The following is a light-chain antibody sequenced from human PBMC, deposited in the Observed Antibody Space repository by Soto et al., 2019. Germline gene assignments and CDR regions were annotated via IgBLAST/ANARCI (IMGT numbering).Light chain of an antibody. Sequence: EIVITQSPATLSVSPGERATLSCRASQSVSSKLAWYQQKPGQAPRLLIYGASTRATGIPARFSGSGSGTEFTLTISSLQSEDFAVYYCQQYNNWPPTFGQGTKVDIK. V-gene: IGKV3-15*01. J-gene: IGKJ1*01. CDR1: QSVSSK. CDR2: GAS. CDR3: QQYNNWPPT.